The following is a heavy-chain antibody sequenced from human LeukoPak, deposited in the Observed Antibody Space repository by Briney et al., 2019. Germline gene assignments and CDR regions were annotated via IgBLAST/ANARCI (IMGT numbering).Heavy chain of an antibody. J-gene: IGHJ4*02. D-gene: IGHD5-24*01. V-gene: IGHV1-69*01. Sequence: SVKVSCKASGGTFSSYAISWVRQAPGQGLEWMGGIVPIFGTANYAQKFQGRVTITADESTSTAYMGLSSLRSEDTAVYYCARVPKRDGYNYYFDYWGQGTLVTVSS. CDR3: ARVPKRDGYNYYFDY. CDR1: GGTFSSYA. CDR2: IVPIFGTA.